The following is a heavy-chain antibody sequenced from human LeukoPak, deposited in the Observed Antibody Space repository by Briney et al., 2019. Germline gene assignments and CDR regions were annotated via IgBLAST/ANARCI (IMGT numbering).Heavy chain of an antibody. CDR2: ISYDGSNK. V-gene: IGHV3-30*01. J-gene: IGHJ5*02. CDR1: GFTFSSYA. D-gene: IGHD2-2*01. CDR3: ARDYSEWYQLLVLGWWFDP. Sequence: GRSLRLSCAASGFTFSSYAMHWVRRAPGKGLEWVAVISYDGSNKYYADSVKGRFTISRDNSKNTLYLQMNSLRAEDTAVYYCARDYSEWYQLLVLGWWFDPWGQGTLVTVSS.